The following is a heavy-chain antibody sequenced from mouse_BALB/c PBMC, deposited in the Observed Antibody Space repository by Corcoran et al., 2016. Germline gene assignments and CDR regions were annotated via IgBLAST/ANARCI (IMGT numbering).Heavy chain of an antibody. CDR2: IDPETGGT. J-gene: IGHJ4*01. CDR3: AYGNSYYAMDY. CDR1: GYTFTDYE. V-gene: IGHV1-15*01. Sequence: QVQLQQSGAELVRPGASVTLSCKASGYTFTDYEMHWVKQTPVHGLEWIGAIDPETGGTAYNQKFKGKATLSADKSSSTAYMELRSLTSEDSAVYYCAYGNSYYAMDYWGQGTSVTVSS. D-gene: IGHD2-1*01.